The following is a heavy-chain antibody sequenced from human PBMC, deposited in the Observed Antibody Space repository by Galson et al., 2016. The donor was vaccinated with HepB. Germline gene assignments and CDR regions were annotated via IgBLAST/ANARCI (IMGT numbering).Heavy chain of an antibody. CDR1: GFTFDDYG. J-gene: IGHJ4*02. CDR2: LNWNGGST. V-gene: IGHV3-20*04. Sequence: SLRLSCAASGFTFDDYGMNWVRQAPGKGLEWVSGLNWNGGSTAYADSVKGRFTISRDNAKNSLYLQMNSLGAEDTALYYFARGNHVWGNYRYTLDYWGQGTLVTVSS. D-gene: IGHD3-16*02. CDR3: ARGNHVWGNYRYTLDY.